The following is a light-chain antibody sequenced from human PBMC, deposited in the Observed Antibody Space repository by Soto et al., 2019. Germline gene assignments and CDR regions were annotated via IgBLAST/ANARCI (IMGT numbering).Light chain of an antibody. J-gene: IGLJ2*01. CDR2: DVI. V-gene: IGLV2-8*01. Sequence: QSALTQPRSASGSPGQSVTISCTGTSSDVGGYNYVSWYQQHPGKAPKLLIYDVIERPSGVPDRFSGSKSGNTASLTVSGLQAEDEADYYCSSYAGSENVVFGGGTKLTVL. CDR3: SSYAGSENVV. CDR1: SSDVGGYNY.